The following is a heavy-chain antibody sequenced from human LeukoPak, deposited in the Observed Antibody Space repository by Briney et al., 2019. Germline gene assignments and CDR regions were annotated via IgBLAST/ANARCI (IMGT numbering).Heavy chain of an antibody. V-gene: IGHV4-39*07. D-gene: IGHD2-21*02. Sequence: SETLSLTCTISGGSVSSGSYYWGWIRQPPGKGLEWIGSIYYSGSTYYNPSLKSRVTISVDTSKNQFSLKLSSVTAADTAVYYCARYIAAVVTARTRVNWFDPWGQGTLVTVSS. CDR2: IYYSGST. CDR3: ARYIAAVVTARTRVNWFDP. CDR1: GGSVSSGSYY. J-gene: IGHJ5*02.